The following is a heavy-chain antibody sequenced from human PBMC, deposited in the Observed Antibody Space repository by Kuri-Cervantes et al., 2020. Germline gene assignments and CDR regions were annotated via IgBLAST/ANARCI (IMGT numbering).Heavy chain of an antibody. D-gene: IGHD7-27*01. CDR3: ARGPWGHFDY. CDR2: IYYSGST. CDR1: GGSISSYY. Sequence: GSLSLSCTVSGGSISSYYWSWIRQPPGKGLEWIGYIYYSGSTYYNPSLKSRVTISVDTSKNQFSLKLSSVTAADTAVYYCARGPWGHFDYWGQGTLVTVSS. V-gene: IGHV4-59*12. J-gene: IGHJ4*02.